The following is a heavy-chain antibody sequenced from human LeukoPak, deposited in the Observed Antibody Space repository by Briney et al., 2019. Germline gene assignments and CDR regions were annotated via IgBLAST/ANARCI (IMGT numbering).Heavy chain of an antibody. CDR2: IIPILGIA. Sequence: SVKVSCKASGGTFSSYAISWVRQAPGQGLEWMGRIIPILGIANYAQKFQGRVTITADKSTSTAYMELSSLRSEDTAVYYCARVAGSSGHTLTHWGQGTLVTVSS. CDR1: GGTFSSYA. V-gene: IGHV1-69*04. CDR3: ARVAGSSGHTLTH. D-gene: IGHD3-22*01. J-gene: IGHJ4*02.